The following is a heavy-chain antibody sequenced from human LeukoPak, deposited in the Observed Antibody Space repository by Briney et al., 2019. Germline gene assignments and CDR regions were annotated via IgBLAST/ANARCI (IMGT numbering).Heavy chain of an antibody. Sequence: GRSLRLSCAASGFTFSSYGMHWVRQAPGKGLEWVAVISYDGSNKYYADSVKGRFAISRDNSKNTLYLQMNSLRAEDTAVYYCAKDYKMATKGRRDYFDYWGQGTLVTVSS. CDR2: ISYDGSNK. V-gene: IGHV3-30*18. CDR3: AKDYKMATKGRRDYFDY. D-gene: IGHD5-24*01. CDR1: GFTFSSYG. J-gene: IGHJ4*02.